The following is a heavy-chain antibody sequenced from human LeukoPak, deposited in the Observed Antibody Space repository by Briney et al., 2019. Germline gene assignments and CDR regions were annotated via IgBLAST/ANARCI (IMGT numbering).Heavy chain of an antibody. CDR3: ARGGRAAFDI. Sequence: GGSLRLSCAASGFTVSSYWMSWVRQAPGKGLEWVANIKQDGSEKYYVDSVKGRFTISRDNAKNSLYLQMNSLRAEDTAVYYCARGGRAAFDIWGQGTMVTVSS. CDR1: GFTVSSYW. CDR2: IKQDGSEK. D-gene: IGHD3-16*01. V-gene: IGHV3-7*01. J-gene: IGHJ3*02.